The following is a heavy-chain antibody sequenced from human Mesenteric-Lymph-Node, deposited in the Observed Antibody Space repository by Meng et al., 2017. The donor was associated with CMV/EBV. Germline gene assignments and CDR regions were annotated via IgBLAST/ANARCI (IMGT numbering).Heavy chain of an antibody. CDR2: ISTSGDNT. V-gene: IGHV3-11*01. CDR3: ARGPVGDY. J-gene: IGHJ4*02. Sequence: GESLKISCAASGFTFSDYYMSWIRQAPGKGLEYVSYISTSGDNTYYAASVKGRFTISRDNAKNSLYLQMNSLRAEDTAVYNCARGPVGDYWGQGTLVTVSS. CDR1: GFTFSDYY.